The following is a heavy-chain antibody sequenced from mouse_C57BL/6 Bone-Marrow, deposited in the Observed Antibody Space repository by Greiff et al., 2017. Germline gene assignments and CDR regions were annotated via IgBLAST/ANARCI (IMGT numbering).Heavy chain of an antibody. J-gene: IGHJ1*03. V-gene: IGHV1-7*01. CDR1: GYTFTSYW. Sequence: VQLQQSGAELAKPVASVKLSCKASGYTFTSYWMHWVKQRPGPGLEWIGYINPSNGYTKYSQKFKDKATLTADKSSSTAYMQLSSLTYEDSAVYYCARRVYYGSSYAYFDVWGTGTTVTVSS. CDR3: ARRVYYGSSYAYFDV. CDR2: INPSNGYT. D-gene: IGHD1-1*01.